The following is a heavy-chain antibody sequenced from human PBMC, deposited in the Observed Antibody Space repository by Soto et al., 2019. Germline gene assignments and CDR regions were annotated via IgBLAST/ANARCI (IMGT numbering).Heavy chain of an antibody. D-gene: IGHD5-18*01. V-gene: IGHV4-59*01. Sequence: SESLSLTCTVSGGSISSYYWSWIRQPPGKGLEWIGYIYYSGSTNYNPSLKSRVTISVDTSKNQFSLKLSSVTAADTAVYYCARSNTAMVFDYWGQGTLVTVSS. CDR3: ARSNTAMVFDY. CDR1: GGSISSYY. CDR2: IYYSGST. J-gene: IGHJ4*02.